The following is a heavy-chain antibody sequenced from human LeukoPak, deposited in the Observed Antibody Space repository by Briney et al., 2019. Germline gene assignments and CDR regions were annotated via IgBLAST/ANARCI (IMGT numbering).Heavy chain of an antibody. Sequence: ASVKVSCKASGYTFLDYYIHWVRQAPGQGLEWMGWINPNTGGINYAPRFQDRVTVTRDTSISTVYMDLSGLTSDDTATYYCARVRPCSTAACYRWFDPWGQGTLVTVSS. D-gene: IGHD2-2*01. CDR1: GYTFLDYY. J-gene: IGHJ5*02. CDR2: INPNTGGI. V-gene: IGHV1-2*02. CDR3: ARVRPCSTAACYRWFDP.